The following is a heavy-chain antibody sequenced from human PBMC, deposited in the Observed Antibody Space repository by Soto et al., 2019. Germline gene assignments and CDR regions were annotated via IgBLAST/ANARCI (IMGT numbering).Heavy chain of an antibody. V-gene: IGHV3-7*03. CDR1: GFTCRGYW. Sequence: PVVSLRLSCGASGFTCRGYWMSWVRQAPGKGLEWVANIKQDGSEKYYVDSVKGRFTISRDNAKTSLYLQINSLRAEDTAVYHCARVLPHYFDYWGEGTLVTVSS. CDR3: ARVLPHYFDY. J-gene: IGHJ4*02. CDR2: IKQDGSEK.